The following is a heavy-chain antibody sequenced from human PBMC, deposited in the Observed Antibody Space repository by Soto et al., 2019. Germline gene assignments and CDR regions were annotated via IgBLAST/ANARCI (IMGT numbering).Heavy chain of an antibody. CDR1: GGAISGYY. CDR2: IYSSGST. V-gene: IGHV4-4*07. J-gene: IGHJ5*02. CDR3: ARGQRFSDWFDP. D-gene: IGHD3-3*01. Sequence: SETLSLTCTVTGGAISGYYWAWMRQSAGGGLEWIGRIYSSGSTNYNPSLKSRVTISLDTSMNHFSLRLSSVTAADTAVYYCARGQRFSDWFDPWGQGTLVTVSS.